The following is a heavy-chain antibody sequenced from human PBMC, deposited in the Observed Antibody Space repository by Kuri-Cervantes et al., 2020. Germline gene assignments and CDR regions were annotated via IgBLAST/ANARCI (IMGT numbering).Heavy chain of an antibody. CDR3: ARPFFPNDAFEI. Sequence: GESLKISCAASGFTFSSYGMHWVRQAPGKGLEWVAVISYDGSNKYYADSVKGRFTISRDNSKNTLYLQMNSLRVEDAALYYCARPFFPNDAFEIWGQGTVVTVSS. CDR2: ISYDGSNK. CDR1: GFTFSSYG. V-gene: IGHV3-30*03. J-gene: IGHJ3*02.